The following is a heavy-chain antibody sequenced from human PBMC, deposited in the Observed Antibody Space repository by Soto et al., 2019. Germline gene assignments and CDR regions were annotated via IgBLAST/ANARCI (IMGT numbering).Heavy chain of an antibody. CDR1: GFSLSTSGVG. CDR3: ALKGDGYRGFKY. D-gene: IGHD5-12*01. CDR2: IYWDDDK. J-gene: IGHJ4*02. V-gene: IGHV2-5*02. Sequence: QITLKESGPTLVKPTQTLTLTCTLSGFSLSTSGVGVGWIRQPPGKALEWLALIYWDDDKRYSPFLKSRLTIXKXRSKNQVVLTLTNMDPVDTATYYCALKGDGYRGFKYWGQGTLVTVSS.